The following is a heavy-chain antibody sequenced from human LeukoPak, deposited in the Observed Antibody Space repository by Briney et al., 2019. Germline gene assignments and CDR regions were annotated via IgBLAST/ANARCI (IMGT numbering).Heavy chain of an antibody. CDR1: GFTFSSYW. J-gene: IGHJ4*02. D-gene: IGHD4/OR15-4a*01. CDR2: INSDGSST. Sequence: GGSLRLSCAASGFTFSSYWMHWVRQAPGKGLVWVSRINSDGSSTIYADSVKGRFTISRDNAKNTLYLQMNSLRAEDTAVYYCARDDGAFGIDYWGQGTLVTVSS. CDR3: ARDDGAFGIDY. V-gene: IGHV3-74*01.